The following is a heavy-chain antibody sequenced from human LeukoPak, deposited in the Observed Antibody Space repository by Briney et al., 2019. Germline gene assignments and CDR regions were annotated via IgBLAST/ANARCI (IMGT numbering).Heavy chain of an antibody. CDR1: GYSFTSYW. D-gene: IGHD1-26*01. CDR2: IYPGDSDT. J-gene: IGHJ4*02. V-gene: IGHV5-51*01. Sequence: GESLKISCRGSGYSFTSYWIDWVRQMPGKGLEWMGIIYPGDSDTRYSPSFQGQVTISADKSISTAYLQWSSLKASDTAMYYCARGEYNSGSYQEYYFDYWGQGTLVTVSS. CDR3: ARGEYNSGSYQEYYFDY.